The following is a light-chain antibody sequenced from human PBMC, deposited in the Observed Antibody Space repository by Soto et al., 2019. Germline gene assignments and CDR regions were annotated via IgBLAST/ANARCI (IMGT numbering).Light chain of an antibody. CDR2: WAS. CDR1: QSVLYSSNNNNY. V-gene: IGKV4-1*01. J-gene: IGKJ1*01. Sequence: DIVMTQSPDSMAVSVGERATINCKSSQSVLYSSNNNNYLAWYQQKPGQPPKLLLYWASTRESGVPDRFSGSGSGTDFTLTISNLRAEDVAVYYCQQYYTTPVAFGQGTKVEIK. CDR3: QQYYTTPVA.